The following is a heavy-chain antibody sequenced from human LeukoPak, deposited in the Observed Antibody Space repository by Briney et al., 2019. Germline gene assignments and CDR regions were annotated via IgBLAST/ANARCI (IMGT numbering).Heavy chain of an antibody. Sequence: GGSLRLSCAASGFTFSSYSMNWVRQAPGKGLEWVSSISSSSSYIYYADSVKGRFTISRDNAKYSLYLQMNSLRAEDTAVYYCARDGRLTYYYGSGDTTNWFDPWGQGTLVTVSS. J-gene: IGHJ5*02. CDR1: GFTFSSYS. V-gene: IGHV3-21*01. D-gene: IGHD3-10*01. CDR2: ISSSSSYI. CDR3: ARDGRLTYYYGSGDTTNWFDP.